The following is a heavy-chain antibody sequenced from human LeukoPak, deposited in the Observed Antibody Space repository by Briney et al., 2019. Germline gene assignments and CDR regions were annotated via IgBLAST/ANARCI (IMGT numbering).Heavy chain of an antibody. D-gene: IGHD1-26*01. CDR3: ARDGTPYNWFDP. J-gene: IGHJ5*02. CDR1: GYTFISYG. CDR2: ISGYNGHT. Sequence: ASVKVSCKASGYTFISYGISWVRQAPGQGLEWMGWISGYNGHTNYAQKFQGRVTMTTDTSTSTAYMELRSLRSDDTVVYYCARDGTPYNWFDPWGQGTLVTVSS. V-gene: IGHV1-18*01.